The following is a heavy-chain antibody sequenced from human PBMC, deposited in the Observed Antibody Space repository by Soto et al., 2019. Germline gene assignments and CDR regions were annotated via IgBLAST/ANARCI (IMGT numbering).Heavy chain of an antibody. Sequence: XECLKSSFKGSGYSFTSYWIGWVRQIPGKGLEWMGIIYPGDSDTRYSPSFQGQVTISADKSISTAYLQWSSLKASDTAMYYCARLGRAVWWLPTFDYWGQGTLVTVSS. J-gene: IGHJ4*02. CDR3: ARLGRAVWWLPTFDY. CDR2: IYPGDSDT. V-gene: IGHV5-51*01. D-gene: IGHD5-12*01. CDR1: GYSFTSYW.